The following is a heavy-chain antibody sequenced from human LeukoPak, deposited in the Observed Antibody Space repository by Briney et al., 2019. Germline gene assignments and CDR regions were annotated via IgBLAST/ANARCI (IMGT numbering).Heavy chain of an antibody. J-gene: IGHJ4*02. Sequence: KPSETLSLTCTVSGGSISSYYWSWIRQPPGKGLEWIGYIYYSGSTNYNPSPKSRVTISVDTSKNQFSLKLSSVTAADTAVYYCARHRRYFDWLVVWGQGTLVTVSS. V-gene: IGHV4-59*08. CDR3: ARHRRYFDWLVV. D-gene: IGHD3-9*01. CDR1: GGSISSYY. CDR2: IYYSGST.